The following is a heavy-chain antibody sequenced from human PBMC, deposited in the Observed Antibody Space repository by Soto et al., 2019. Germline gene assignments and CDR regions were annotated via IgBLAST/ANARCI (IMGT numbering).Heavy chain of an antibody. V-gene: IGHV3-15*07. CDR2: IKSKTDGGTT. CDR1: GFTFSNAW. CDR3: NAAPYSSAPDYYYGMDV. Sequence: PGGSLRLSCAASGFTFSNAWMNWVRQAPGKGLEWVGRIKSKTDGGTTDYAAPVKGRFTISRDDSKNTLYLQMNSLKTEDTAVYYCNAAPYSSAPDYYYGMDVWGQGTTVTVSS. D-gene: IGHD6-25*01. J-gene: IGHJ6*02.